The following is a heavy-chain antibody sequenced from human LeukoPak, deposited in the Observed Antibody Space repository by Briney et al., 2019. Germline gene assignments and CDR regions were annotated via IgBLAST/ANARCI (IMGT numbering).Heavy chain of an antibody. D-gene: IGHD6-19*01. J-gene: IGHJ4*02. CDR3: AKDTRSSIAVTGTPYFDY. Sequence: PGVSLRLSCAASGFTFYDYAIHWVRQAPGKGLEWVSGISWNSGNIDYADSVKGRFTISRDNAKNSLYLQMNSLRAEDTALYYCAKDTRSSIAVTGTPYFDYWGQGTLVTVSS. CDR1: GFTFYDYA. CDR2: ISWNSGNI. V-gene: IGHV3-9*01.